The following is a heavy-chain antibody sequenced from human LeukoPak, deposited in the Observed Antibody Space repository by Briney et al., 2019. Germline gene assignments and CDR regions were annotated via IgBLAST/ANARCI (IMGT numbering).Heavy chain of an antibody. V-gene: IGHV4-31*03. CDR3: ARGGDRRGFDY. CDR2: IYDSGST. CDR1: GGSISSGGYY. J-gene: IGHJ4*02. D-gene: IGHD1-14*01. Sequence: PSETLSLTGTVSGGSISSGGYYWSWIRQHPGKGLEWIGYIYDSGSTYDNPSFKSRVTISVDTSKNHFSLRLSSVTAADTAVYYCARGGDRRGFDYWGQGTLVTVSS.